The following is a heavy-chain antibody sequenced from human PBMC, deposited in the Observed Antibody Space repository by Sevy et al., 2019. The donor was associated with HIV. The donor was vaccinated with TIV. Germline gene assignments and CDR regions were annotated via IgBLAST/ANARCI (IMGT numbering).Heavy chain of an antibody. Sequence: GGSLRLSSAGSGFTFSSYDMHWVRQAPGKGLEWVAVTSHDGKYNNYADSVKVRFTISRDNFKNTLYLQMNSLRVEDTAVYFCARLFSCGGDCYYLDYWGQGALVTVSS. CDR3: ARLFSCGGDCYYLDY. V-gene: IGHV3-30*04. D-gene: IGHD2-21*02. CDR2: TSHDGKYN. J-gene: IGHJ4*02. CDR1: GFTFSSYD.